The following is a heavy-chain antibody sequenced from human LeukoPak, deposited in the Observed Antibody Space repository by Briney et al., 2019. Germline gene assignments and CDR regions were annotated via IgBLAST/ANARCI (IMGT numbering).Heavy chain of an antibody. V-gene: IGHV1-46*01. D-gene: IGHD3-22*01. J-gene: IGHJ5*02. CDR2: INPSGGST. CDR3: ARGAMIVVVITPGWFDP. CDR1: GYTFTSYY. Sequence: ASVKVSCKASGYTFTSYYMHWVRQAPGQGLEWMGIINPSGGSTSYAQKFQGRVTMIRDTSTSTVYMELSSLRSEDTAVYYCARGAMIVVVITPGWFDPWGQGTLVTVSS.